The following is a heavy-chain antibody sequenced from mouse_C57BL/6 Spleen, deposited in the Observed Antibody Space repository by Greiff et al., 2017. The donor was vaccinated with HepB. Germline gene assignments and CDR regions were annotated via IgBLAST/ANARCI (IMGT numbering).Heavy chain of an antibody. CDR2: ISSGSSTI. CDR1: GFTFSDYG. V-gene: IGHV5-17*01. J-gene: IGHJ3*01. CDR3: ARPTISWFAY. D-gene: IGHD2-10*01. Sequence: EVKLEESGGGLVKPGGSLKLSCAASGFTFSDYGMHWVRQAPEKGLEWVAYISSGSSTIYYADTVKGRFTISRDNAKNTLFLQMTSLRSEDTAMYYCARPTISWFAYWGQGTLVTVSA.